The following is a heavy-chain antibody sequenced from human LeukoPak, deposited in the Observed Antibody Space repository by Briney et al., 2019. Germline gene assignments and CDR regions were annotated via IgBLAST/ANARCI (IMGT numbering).Heavy chain of an antibody. CDR3: GRGLRLLPRA. Sequence: SETLSLTCAVYGGSFSGYYWSWIRQPPGKGLEWIGEINHSGSTNFNPSLKSRVTISVDTSKNQFSLKQSYVTAADTAVYYCGRGLRLLPRAWGQGTLVTVSS. J-gene: IGHJ5*02. V-gene: IGHV4-34*01. CDR2: INHSGST. CDR1: GGSFSGYY. D-gene: IGHD4-17*01.